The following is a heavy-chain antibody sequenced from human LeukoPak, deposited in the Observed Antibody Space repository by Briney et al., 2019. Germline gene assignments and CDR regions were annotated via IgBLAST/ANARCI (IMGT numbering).Heavy chain of an antibody. Sequence: GGSLRLSCAASGFTFSRYSMNWVRQAPGKGLEWVSVIYSGGSTYYADSVKGRFTISRDNSKNTLYLQMNSLIPEYTAVYYCARGTILQTDYWGQGTLVTVSS. V-gene: IGHV3-66*02. D-gene: IGHD3-3*02. CDR3: ARGTILQTDY. J-gene: IGHJ4*02. CDR1: GFTFSRYS. CDR2: IYSGGST.